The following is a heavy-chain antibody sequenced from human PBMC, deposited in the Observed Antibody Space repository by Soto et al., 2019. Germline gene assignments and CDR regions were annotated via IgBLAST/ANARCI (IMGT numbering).Heavy chain of an antibody. Sequence: GGSLRLSCAASGFTFSSYAMSWVRQAPGKGLEWVSAISGSGGSTYYADSVKGRFTISRDNSKNTLYLQMNSLRAEDTAVYYCAKGPDSPTHYYGREFRSRGPPKNLYFQHWGQGTLVTVSS. V-gene: IGHV3-23*01. CDR2: ISGSGGST. CDR3: AKGPDSPTHYYGREFRSRGPPKNLYFQH. J-gene: IGHJ1*01. D-gene: IGHD3-10*02. CDR1: GFTFSSYA.